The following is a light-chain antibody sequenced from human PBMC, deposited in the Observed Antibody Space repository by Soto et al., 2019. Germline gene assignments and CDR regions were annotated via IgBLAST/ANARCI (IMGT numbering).Light chain of an antibody. V-gene: IGLV4-69*01. Sequence: QSVLTQSPSASASLGASVKLTCTLSSGHSSYAIAWHQQQPEKGPRYLMKLNSDGSHSKGDGIPDRFSGSSSGAERYLTISSLQSEDEADYYCQTWGTGPLFGGGTKLTVL. J-gene: IGLJ2*01. CDR1: SGHSSYA. CDR3: QTWGTGPL. CDR2: LNSDGSH.